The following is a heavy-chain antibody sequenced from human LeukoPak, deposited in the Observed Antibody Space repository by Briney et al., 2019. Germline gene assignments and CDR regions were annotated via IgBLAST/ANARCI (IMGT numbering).Heavy chain of an antibody. CDR2: IYYSGST. Sequence: SETLSLTCTVSVGSISSYYWSWIRQPPGKGLEWIGYIYYSGSTNYNPSLKSRVTISVDTSKNQFSLKLSSVTAADTAVYYCARDQGIAVAGTLQYYYGMDVWGQGTTVSVSS. D-gene: IGHD6-19*01. J-gene: IGHJ6*02. CDR1: VGSISSYY. CDR3: ARDQGIAVAGTLQYYYGMDV. V-gene: IGHV4-59*01.